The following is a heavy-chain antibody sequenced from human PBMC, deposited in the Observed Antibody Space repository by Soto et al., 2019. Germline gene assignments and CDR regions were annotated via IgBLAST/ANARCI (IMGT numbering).Heavy chain of an antibody. Sequence: GGSLRLSCAASGFTFSSYGMHWVRQAPGKGLEWVAVIWYDGSNKYYADSVKGRFTISRDNSKNTLYLQMNSLRAEDTAVYYCARARIEYYYDSSGYSYFDYWGQGTLVTVSS. CDR3: ARARIEYYYDSSGYSYFDY. CDR2: IWYDGSNK. J-gene: IGHJ4*02. D-gene: IGHD3-22*01. CDR1: GFTFSSYG. V-gene: IGHV3-33*01.